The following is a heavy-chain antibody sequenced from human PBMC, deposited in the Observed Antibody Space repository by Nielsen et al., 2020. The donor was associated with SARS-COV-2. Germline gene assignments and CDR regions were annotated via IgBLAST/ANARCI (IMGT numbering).Heavy chain of an antibody. CDR1: DRSFSGFF. D-gene: IGHD3-10*01. J-gene: IGHJ5*02. CDR3: ARVMVRGGIDP. CDR2: INSSGST. V-gene: IGHV4-34*01. Sequence: SQTLSLTCGVYDRSFSGFFWTWIRPSPGKGLEWIGEINSSGSTNYNPSLQSRITISVETSRKQFSLKLNSVTAADSAVYYCARVMVRGGIDPWGKGTPVAVSS.